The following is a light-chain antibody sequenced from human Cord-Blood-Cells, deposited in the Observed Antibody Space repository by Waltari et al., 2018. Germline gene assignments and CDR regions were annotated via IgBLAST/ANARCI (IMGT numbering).Light chain of an antibody. V-gene: IGKV1-39*01. CDR1: QSISSY. J-gene: IGKJ1*01. Sequence: DIQMTQSPSSLSASVGDSVTITCRVSQSISSYLNWYQQKPGKAPKILIYAASSLQSGVPSRFSGSGSGTDFTLTISSLQPEDFATYYCQQSYSTPRTFGQGTKVEIK. CDR3: QQSYSTPRT. CDR2: AAS.